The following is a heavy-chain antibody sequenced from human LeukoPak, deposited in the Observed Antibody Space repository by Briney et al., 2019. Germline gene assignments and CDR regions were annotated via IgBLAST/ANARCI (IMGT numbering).Heavy chain of an antibody. CDR2: ISIGDNT. CDR1: GFAFSSHA. V-gene: IGHV3-23*01. J-gene: IGHJ4*02. CDR3: ATEILPNDY. Sequence: GGSLRLFCAVSGFAFSSHAMTWVRQALGKGLEWVSGISIGDNTFYADSVKGRFTISRDKSKNTLYLQMNSLRAEDTAVYYCATEILPNDYWGQGTLVTVSS.